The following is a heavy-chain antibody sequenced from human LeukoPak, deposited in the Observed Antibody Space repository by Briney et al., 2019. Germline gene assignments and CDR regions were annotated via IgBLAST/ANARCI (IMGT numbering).Heavy chain of an antibody. D-gene: IGHD1-1*01. Sequence: SETVSLTCAVCVGSFSGSYWRGIGQSAPRGLEWMGGIIHIRSTTYDPSLKSRVTISLDPSQPQFSLKLSSVTAPDTAVYYCARGGGDWNDAYQNAFDIWAQGTMGTVSS. CDR3: ARGGGDWNDAYQNAFDI. CDR2: IIHIRST. J-gene: IGHJ3*02. V-gene: IGHV4-34*01. CDR1: VGSFSGSY.